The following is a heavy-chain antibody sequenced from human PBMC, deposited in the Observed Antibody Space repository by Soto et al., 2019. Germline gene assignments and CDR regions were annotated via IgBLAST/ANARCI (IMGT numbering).Heavy chain of an antibody. V-gene: IGHV4-34*01. CDR1: GGSFSGYY. D-gene: IGHD3-10*01. J-gene: IGHJ4*02. Sequence: SETLSLTCAVYGGSFSGYYWSWIRQPPGKGLEWIGEINHSGSTNYNPSLKSRVTISVDTSKNQFSLKLSSVTAADTAVYYCARGLGQRGKDTGAPNRDSWGKGPLVTVSS. CDR2: INHSGST. CDR3: ARGLGQRGKDTGAPNRDS.